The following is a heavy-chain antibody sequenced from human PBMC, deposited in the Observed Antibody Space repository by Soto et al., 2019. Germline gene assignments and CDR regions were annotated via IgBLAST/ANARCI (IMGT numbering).Heavy chain of an antibody. Sequence: ASVKASCKASGYTFTSYDINWVRQATGQGLEWMGWMNPNSGNTGYAQKFQGRVTMTRNTSISTAYMELSSLRSEDTAVYYCARVPLEGLRFLRDEYFYYWGQGTLVTVSS. J-gene: IGHJ4*02. CDR3: ARVPLEGLRFLRDEYFYY. CDR2: MNPNSGNT. V-gene: IGHV1-8*01. CDR1: GYTFTSYD. D-gene: IGHD3-3*01.